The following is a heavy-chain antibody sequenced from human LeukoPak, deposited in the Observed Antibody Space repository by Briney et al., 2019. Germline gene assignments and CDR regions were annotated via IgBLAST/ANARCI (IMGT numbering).Heavy chain of an antibody. V-gene: IGHV3-74*01. CDR2: INSDVSST. Sequence: GGSLRPSCAASGFTFSSFWMHWVRQAPGKGLVWVSRINSDVSSTSYADSVRGRFTISRDNAKNTLYLQMNSLRAEDTAVYYCARGYSYGSDYWGQGTLVTVSS. J-gene: IGHJ4*02. D-gene: IGHD5-18*01. CDR3: ARGYSYGSDY. CDR1: GFTFSSFW.